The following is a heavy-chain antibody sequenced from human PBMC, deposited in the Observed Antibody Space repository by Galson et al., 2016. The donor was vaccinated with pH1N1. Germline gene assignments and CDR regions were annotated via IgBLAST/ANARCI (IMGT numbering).Heavy chain of an antibody. CDR2: IDQHGSQK. CDR3: ARDALDYYDSSGYYFDY. CDR1: GFTFSSNW. J-gene: IGHJ4*02. Sequence: SLRLSCAASGFTFSSNWMSWVRQAPGKRLEWVASIDQHGSQKYSVGSVKGRFTITRDNAKDPLYLQMHSLRAEDTAVYYCARDALDYYDSSGYYFDYWGQGTLVTVSS. V-gene: IGHV3-7*01. D-gene: IGHD3-22*01.